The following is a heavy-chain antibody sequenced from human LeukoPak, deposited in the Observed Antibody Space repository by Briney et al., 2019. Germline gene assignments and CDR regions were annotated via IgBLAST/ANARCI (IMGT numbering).Heavy chain of an antibody. D-gene: IGHD3-10*01. CDR3: TSSLRGITPFDY. Sequence: IGTIYYDGYTYYSPSLKSRLTISVDTSKNQFSLKLSSVTAADTAVYYCTSSLRGITPFDYWGQGTLVTVSS. J-gene: IGHJ4*02. V-gene: IGHV4-39*01. CDR2: IYYDGYT.